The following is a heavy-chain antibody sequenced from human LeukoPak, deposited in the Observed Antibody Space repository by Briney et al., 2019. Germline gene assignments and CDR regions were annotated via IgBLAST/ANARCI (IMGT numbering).Heavy chain of an antibody. Sequence: GGSLRLSCAASGFSFSSYAMSWVRQAPGKGLEWVSAISGSDSTYYADSVKGRFTISRDNSKNTLYLQMNSLRAEDTAIYYCAKGVRFLDWWILDYWGQGSLVTVSS. J-gene: IGHJ4*02. CDR2: ISGSDST. V-gene: IGHV3-23*01. D-gene: IGHD3-9*01. CDR1: GFSFSSYA. CDR3: AKGVRFLDWWILDY.